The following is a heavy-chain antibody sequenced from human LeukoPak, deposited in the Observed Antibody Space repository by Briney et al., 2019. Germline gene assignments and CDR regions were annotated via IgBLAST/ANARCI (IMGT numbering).Heavy chain of an antibody. D-gene: IGHD1-26*01. J-gene: IGHJ6*02. CDR3: AREKQAEKQASGDYYYYGMDV. CDR1: GYTFTRYY. CDR2: INPSGGTT. V-gene: IGHV1-46*01. Sequence: ASVKVSCKASGYTFTRYYIHWVRQAPGQGLEWLGIINPSGGTTTYAQKFQGRVTITRDTPTSTVYMELYSLRSDDTAIYHCAREKQAEKQASGDYYYYGMDVWGQGTTVTVSS.